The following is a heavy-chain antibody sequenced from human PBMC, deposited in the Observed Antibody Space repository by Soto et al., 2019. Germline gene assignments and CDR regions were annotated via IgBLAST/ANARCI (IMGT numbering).Heavy chain of an antibody. V-gene: IGHV1-2*02. Sequence: QVQLVQSGAEVKKPGASVKVSCKASGYTFTGYYMHWVRQAPGQGLEWMGWINPNSGGTNYAQKFQGRVTMTRDTSISTAYMELSRLRSDDTAVYYCAREGIAAAGTGVWFDPWGQGTLVTVSS. CDR3: AREGIAAAGTGVWFDP. CDR2: INPNSGGT. D-gene: IGHD6-13*01. J-gene: IGHJ5*02. CDR1: GYTFTGYY.